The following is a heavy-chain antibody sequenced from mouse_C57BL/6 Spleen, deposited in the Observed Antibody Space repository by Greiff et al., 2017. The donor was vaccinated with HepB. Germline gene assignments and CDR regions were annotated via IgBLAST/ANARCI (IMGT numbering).Heavy chain of an antibody. CDR2: ISDGGSYT. D-gene: IGHD2-2*01. Sequence: EVQLVESGGGLVKPGGSLKLSCAASGFTFSSYAMSWVRQTPEKRLEWVATISDGGSYTYYPDNVKGRFTISRDNAKNNLYLQMSHLKSEDTAMYYCARGWLPSMDYWGQGTSVTVSS. J-gene: IGHJ4*01. CDR1: GFTFSSYA. V-gene: IGHV5-4*01. CDR3: ARGWLPSMDY.